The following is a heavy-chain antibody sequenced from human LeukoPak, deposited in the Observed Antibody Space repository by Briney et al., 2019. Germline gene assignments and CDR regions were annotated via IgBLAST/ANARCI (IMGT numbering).Heavy chain of an antibody. V-gene: IGHV3-23*01. CDR3: AKDAGYSSGWPDY. Sequence: GGSLRLSCAASGFTFSSYAMTWVRQAPGKGLEWVSAIGGSGGSTYYADSVKGRFTISRDNSKNTLYLQMNSLRAGDTAVYYCAKDAGYSSGWPDYWGQGTLVTVSS. J-gene: IGHJ4*02. D-gene: IGHD6-19*01. CDR1: GFTFSSYA. CDR2: IGGSGGST.